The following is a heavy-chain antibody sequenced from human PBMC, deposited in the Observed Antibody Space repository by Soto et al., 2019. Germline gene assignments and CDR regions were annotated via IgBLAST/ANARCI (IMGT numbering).Heavy chain of an antibody. CDR1: GYTFTSYA. J-gene: IGHJ4*02. CDR3: ASAVAGTGIKFNY. V-gene: IGHV1-18*01. CDR2: ISAYNGNT. Sequence: GPSVKVSCKASGYTFTSYAFSWVRQAPGQGLEWMGWISAYNGNTEYAHNLQGRVTMTTDTSTTTAYMELRSLKSDDTAVYYCASAVAGTGIKFNYWGQGSLVTVSS. D-gene: IGHD6-19*01.